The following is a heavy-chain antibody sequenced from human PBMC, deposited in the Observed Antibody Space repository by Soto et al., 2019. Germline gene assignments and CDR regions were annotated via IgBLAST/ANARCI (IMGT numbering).Heavy chain of an antibody. CDR2: ISGSGGST. Sequence: PGGSLRLSCAASGFTFSIFAMSWVRQSPGKGLEWVSTISGSGGSTYYADAVKGRFRISRDNSMGTLYLQMKSLRVEDTAIYYCAKEVSLGSTVDLGYWGQGTLVTVSS. CDR1: GFTFSIFA. CDR3: AKEVSLGSTVDLGY. V-gene: IGHV3-23*01. J-gene: IGHJ4*02. D-gene: IGHD7-27*01.